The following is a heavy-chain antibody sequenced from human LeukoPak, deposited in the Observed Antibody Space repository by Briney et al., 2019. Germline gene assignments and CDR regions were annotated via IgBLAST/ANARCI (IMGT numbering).Heavy chain of an antibody. CDR2: IYHSGST. Sequence: ASETLSLTCAASGGSISSGGYSWSWIRQPPGKGLEWIGYIYHSGSTYYNPSLKSRVTISVDRSKNQFSLKLSSVTAADTAVYYCARLNGVNDAFDIWGQGTMVTVSS. CDR1: GGSISSGGYS. V-gene: IGHV4-30-2*01. D-gene: IGHD1-1*01. CDR3: ARLNGVNDAFDI. J-gene: IGHJ3*02.